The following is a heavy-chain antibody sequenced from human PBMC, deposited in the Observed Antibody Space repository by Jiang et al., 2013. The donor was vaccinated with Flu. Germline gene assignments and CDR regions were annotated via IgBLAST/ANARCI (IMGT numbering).Heavy chain of an antibody. D-gene: IGHD3-9*01. CDR2: INGDGTNT. V-gene: IGHV3-74*01. CDR1: EFTFSVYW. Sequence: QLVESGGDSIQPGGSLRLSCVASEFTFSVYWMHWVRQVPGKGLMWVARINGDGTNTAYAESVRGRFTVSRDNAQSTLFLQMDSLTVEDTGMYHCVRDGGPVKQYFDWLLQPPRYWGQGTLVTVSS. CDR3: VRDGGPVKQYFDWLLQPPRY. J-gene: IGHJ4*01.